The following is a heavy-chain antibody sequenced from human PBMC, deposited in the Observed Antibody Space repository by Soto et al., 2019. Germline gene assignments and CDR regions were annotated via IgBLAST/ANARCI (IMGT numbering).Heavy chain of an antibody. Sequence: PSETLSLTCTVSGGSISSYYWSWIRQPPGKGLEWIGYIYYSGSTNYNPSLKSRVTISVDTSKNQFSLKLSSVTAADTAVYYCARHWPSATVKLGYMDVWGKGTTVTVS. CDR3: ARHWPSATVKLGYMDV. CDR2: IYYSGST. J-gene: IGHJ6*03. V-gene: IGHV4-59*08. D-gene: IGHD4-17*01. CDR1: GGSISSYY.